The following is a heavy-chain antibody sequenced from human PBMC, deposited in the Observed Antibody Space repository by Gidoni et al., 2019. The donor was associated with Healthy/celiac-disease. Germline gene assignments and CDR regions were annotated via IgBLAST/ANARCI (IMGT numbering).Heavy chain of an antibody. J-gene: IGHJ4*02. CDR1: GFPFRSYA. CDR2: IRGSGGST. D-gene: IGHD3-22*01. V-gene: IGHV3-23*01. CDR3: AKDGGWGGTMIVVVITTDGFDY. Sequence: EVQLLESGGGWVQPGGSLSLSCAASGFPFRSYAMRWVRQAPGKGLEGVSAIRGSGGSTYYADSVKGRLTISRDNSKNTLYLQMNSLRAEDTAVYYCAKDGGWGGTMIVVVITTDGFDYWGQGTLVTVSS.